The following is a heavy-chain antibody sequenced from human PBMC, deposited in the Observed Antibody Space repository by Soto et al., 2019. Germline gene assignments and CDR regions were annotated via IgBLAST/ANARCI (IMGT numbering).Heavy chain of an antibody. D-gene: IGHD5-18*01. CDR2: IIPIFGTA. J-gene: IGHJ4*02. V-gene: IGHV1-69*13. CDR1: GGTFSSYA. CDR3: ARALGGYVDTAMGTFDY. Sequence: PGASVKVSCKASGGTFSSYAISWVRQAPGQGLEWMGGIIPIFGTANYAQKFQGRVTITADESTSTAYMELSSLRSEDTAVYYCARALGGYVDTAMGTFDYWGQGTLVTVSS.